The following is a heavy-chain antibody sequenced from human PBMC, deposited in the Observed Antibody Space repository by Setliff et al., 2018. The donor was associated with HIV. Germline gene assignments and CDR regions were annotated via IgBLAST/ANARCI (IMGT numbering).Heavy chain of an antibody. Sequence: GGSLRLSCAASGFTFSTYWMHWVRQAPGKGLEWVSSISGTGADTYYADSVKGRFTISRDNAKNSLYLQMNSLRVEDTAVYYCARDNYYFDNSGYPVDAFDIWGQGTMVTVSS. CDR2: ISGTGADT. V-gene: IGHV3-21*01. CDR1: GFTFSTYW. D-gene: IGHD3-22*01. CDR3: ARDNYYFDNSGYPVDAFDI. J-gene: IGHJ3*02.